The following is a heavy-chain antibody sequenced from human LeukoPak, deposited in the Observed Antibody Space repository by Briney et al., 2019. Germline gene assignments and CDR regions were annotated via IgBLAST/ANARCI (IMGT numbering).Heavy chain of an antibody. V-gene: IGHV1-69*01. CDR2: IIATHGTG. D-gene: IGHD1-20*01. CDR3: ARGHRYNWNALYYYMDL. CDR1: GDTFSTYS. J-gene: IGHJ6*03. Sequence: GSSVKVTSEASGDTFSTYSINWVRQAPGQGLEWMGGIIATHGTGNYAQKFQGRLTITADESTAYMELSSLTSEDTAVYYCARGHRYNWNALYYYMDLWGKGTTVTVSS.